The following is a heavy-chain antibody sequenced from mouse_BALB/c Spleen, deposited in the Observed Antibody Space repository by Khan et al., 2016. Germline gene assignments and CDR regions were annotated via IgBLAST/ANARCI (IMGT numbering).Heavy chain of an antibody. CDR3: ASGFDY. Sequence: EVELVESGGDLVKPGGSLKLSCAASGCTFSSYGMSWVRQTPDKRLEWVATISSGGSYTYYPDSVKGRFTISRDNAKKTLYLQMSSLKSEVTAMYSCASGFDYWGQGTTLTVSS. CDR2: ISSGGSYT. J-gene: IGHJ2*01. V-gene: IGHV5-6*01. CDR1: GCTFSSYG.